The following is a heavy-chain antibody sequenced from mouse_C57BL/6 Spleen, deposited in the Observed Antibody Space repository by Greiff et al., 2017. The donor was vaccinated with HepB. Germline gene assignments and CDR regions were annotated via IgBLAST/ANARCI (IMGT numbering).Heavy chain of an antibody. D-gene: IGHD1-1*01. Sequence: EVKLMESGGGLVKPGGSLKLSCAASGFTFSSYAMSWVRQTPEKRLEWVATISDGGSYTYFPDNVKGRFTISRDNAKNNLYLQMSHLKSEDTAMYYCARSDYYGSSNYYAMDYWGQGTSVTVSS. J-gene: IGHJ4*01. V-gene: IGHV5-4*03. CDR2: ISDGGSYT. CDR1: GFTFSSYA. CDR3: ARSDYYGSSNYYAMDY.